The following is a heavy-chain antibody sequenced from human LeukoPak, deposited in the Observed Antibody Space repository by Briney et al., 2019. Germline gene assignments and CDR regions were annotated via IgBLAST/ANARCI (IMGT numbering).Heavy chain of an antibody. CDR2: ISSSSSTI. Sequence: GGSLRLSCAASGLTFSSYSMNWVRQAPGKGLEWVSYISSSSSTIYYADSVKGRFTISRDNAKNSLYLQMNSLRAEDMALYYCATSPIFYDSSGKNAFDIWGQGTMVTVSS. CDR1: GLTFSSYS. J-gene: IGHJ3*02. D-gene: IGHD3-22*01. CDR3: ATSPIFYDSSGKNAFDI. V-gene: IGHV3-48*01.